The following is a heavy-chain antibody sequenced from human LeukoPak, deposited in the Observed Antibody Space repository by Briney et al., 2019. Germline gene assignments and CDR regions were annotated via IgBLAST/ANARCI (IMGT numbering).Heavy chain of an antibody. V-gene: IGHV3-9*03. CDR1: GFTFDDYA. J-gene: IGHJ4*02. CDR3: AKVATRYYDSSGYYSHYFDY. D-gene: IGHD3-22*01. Sequence: RSGGSLRLSCAASGFTFDDYAMHWVRQAPGKGLEWVSGISWNSGSIGYADSVKGRLTISRDNAKNSLYLQMNSLRAEDMALYYCAKVATRYYDSSGYYSHYFDYWGQGTLVTVSS. CDR2: ISWNSGSI.